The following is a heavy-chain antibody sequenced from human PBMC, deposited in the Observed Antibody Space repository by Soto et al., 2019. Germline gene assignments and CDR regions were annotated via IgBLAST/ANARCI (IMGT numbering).Heavy chain of an antibody. CDR2: INHSGST. CDR1: GGSISSSSYY. Sequence: SETLSLTYTVSGGSISSSSYYWSWIRQPPGKGLEWIGEINHSGSTNYNPSLKSRVTISVDTSKNQFSLKLSSVTAADTAVYYCARAGAAALNHYYYYYGMDVWGQGTTVTVSS. D-gene: IGHD6-13*01. CDR3: ARAGAAALNHYYYYYGMDV. V-gene: IGHV4-39*07. J-gene: IGHJ6*02.